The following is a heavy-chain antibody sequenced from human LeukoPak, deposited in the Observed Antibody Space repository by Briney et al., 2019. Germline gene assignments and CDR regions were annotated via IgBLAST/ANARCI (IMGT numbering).Heavy chain of an antibody. V-gene: IGHV3-23*01. J-gene: IGHJ4*02. D-gene: IGHD3-16*01. CDR1: GFTFSSYA. Sequence: PGGSLRLSCAASGFTFSSYAMSWVRQAPGKGLEWVSAISGSGGSTYYADSVKGRFTISRDNSKNTLYLQMNSLKTEDTAVYYCTRHGKGDLYPYFDYWGQGTLVTVSS. CDR2: ISGSGGST. CDR3: TRHGKGDLYPYFDY.